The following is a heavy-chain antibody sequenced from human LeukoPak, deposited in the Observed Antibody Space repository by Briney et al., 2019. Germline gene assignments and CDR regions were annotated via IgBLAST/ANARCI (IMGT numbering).Heavy chain of an antibody. Sequence: PGRSLRLSCAASGLTFISYEMQWVRQAPGKGLVWVSRINTDGGRTSYADSVKGRFTISRDNAKNTLYLQMNSLRAEDTAVYYCARELPREVTLDYWGQGTLVTVSS. CDR1: GLTFISYE. CDR2: INTDGGRT. V-gene: IGHV3-74*01. CDR3: ARELPREVTLDY. D-gene: IGHD2-21*02. J-gene: IGHJ4*02.